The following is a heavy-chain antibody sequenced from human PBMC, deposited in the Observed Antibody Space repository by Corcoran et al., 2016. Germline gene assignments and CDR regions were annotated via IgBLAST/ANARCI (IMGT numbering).Heavy chain of an antibody. Sequence: EVQLVESGGGLVKPGGSLRLSCAASGFTFSSYSMNWVRQAPGKGLEWVSSISSSSIYIYYADSVKGRFTISRDNAKNSLYLQMNSLRAEDTAVYYCARDPYCSGGSCSGYYFDYWGQGTLVTVSS. CDR3: ARDPYCSGGSCSGYYFDY. J-gene: IGHJ4*02. CDR1: GFTFSSYS. V-gene: IGHV3-21*01. D-gene: IGHD2-15*01. CDR2: ISSSSIYI.